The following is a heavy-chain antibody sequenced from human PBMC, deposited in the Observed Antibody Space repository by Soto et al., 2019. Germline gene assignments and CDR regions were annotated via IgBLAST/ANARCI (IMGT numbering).Heavy chain of an antibody. CDR1: GFTFSSYA. D-gene: IGHD3-3*01. CDR3: AKVGYYDFWSFYKPHYYYYGMDV. J-gene: IGHJ6*02. Sequence: GGSLRLSCAASGFTFSSYAMSWVRQAPGKGLEWVSAISGSGGSTYYADSVKGRFTISRDNSKNTLYLQMNSLRAEDTAVYYCAKVGYYDFWSFYKPHYYYYGMDVWCQGTTVTLSS. CDR2: ISGSGGST. V-gene: IGHV3-23*01.